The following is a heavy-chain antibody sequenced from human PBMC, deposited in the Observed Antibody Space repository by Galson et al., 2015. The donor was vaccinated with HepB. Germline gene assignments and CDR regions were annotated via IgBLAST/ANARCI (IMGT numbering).Heavy chain of an antibody. V-gene: IGHV4-30-2*01. D-gene: IGHD3-22*01. Sequence: TLSLTCAVSGGSISSGGYSWSWIRQPPGKGLEWIRYIYHSGSTYYNPSLKSRVTISVDRSKNQFSLKLSSVTAADTAVYYCARGGAYYDSSGYPGPRDYFDYWGQGTLVTVSS. CDR1: GGSISSGGYS. J-gene: IGHJ4*02. CDR2: IYHSGST. CDR3: ARGGAYYDSSGYPGPRDYFDY.